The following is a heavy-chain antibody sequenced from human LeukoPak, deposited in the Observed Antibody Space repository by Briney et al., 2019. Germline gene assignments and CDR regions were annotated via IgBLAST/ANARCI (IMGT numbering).Heavy chain of an antibody. D-gene: IGHD1-20*01. CDR2: MSYDGSNK. Sequence: GGSLRLSCVGSGFSFSNFGIHWVRQGPGKGLEWVAFMSYDGSNKWYADSVKGRFTISRDNSKNTLYLQMNSLRVEDSAVYYCAKTGNYNWNGFDYWGQGTLVTVSS. V-gene: IGHV3-30*18. J-gene: IGHJ4*02. CDR3: AKTGNYNWNGFDY. CDR1: GFSFSNFG.